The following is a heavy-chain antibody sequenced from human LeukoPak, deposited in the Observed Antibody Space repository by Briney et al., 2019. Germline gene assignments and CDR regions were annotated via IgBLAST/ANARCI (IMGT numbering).Heavy chain of an antibody. D-gene: IGHD3-16*02. CDR2: VNLQGGT. Sequence: SETLSLPCTVSGGSISSSSYYWGWIRQPPGKGLEWIGEVNLQGGTNYNPSLLRRVAISVDTSANHVSLQMTSVTAADTAVYYCAREGGSYRPLDYSGQGTLVTVSS. V-gene: IGHV4-39*07. CDR1: GGSISSSSYY. J-gene: IGHJ4*02. CDR3: AREGGSYRPLDY.